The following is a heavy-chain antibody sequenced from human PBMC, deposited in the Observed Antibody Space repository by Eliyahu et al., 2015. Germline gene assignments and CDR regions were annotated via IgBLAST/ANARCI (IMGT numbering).Heavy chain of an antibody. CDR3: ARSSYSSSWYVDYYYYYGMDV. D-gene: IGHD6-13*01. CDR1: GFTFSSYD. J-gene: IGHJ6*02. Sequence: EVQLVESGGGLVQPGGSLRLXCAASGFTFSSYDXPWVRQATGKGLEWVSAIGTAGDTYYPGSVKGRFTISRENAKNSLYLQMNSLRAGDTAVYYCARSSYSSSWYVDYYYYYGMDVWGQGTTVTVSS. V-gene: IGHV3-13*01. CDR2: IGTAGDT.